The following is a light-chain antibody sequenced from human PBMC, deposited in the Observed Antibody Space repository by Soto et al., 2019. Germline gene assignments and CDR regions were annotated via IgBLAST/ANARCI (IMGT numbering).Light chain of an antibody. CDR2: LGS. Sequence: DIVMTQSPLSLPVTPGEPASISCRSSQSLLHSNGYNYLDWYLQKPGQSPQLLIYLGSNRSSGAPDRFSGSGSGTDFTLKISRVEAEDVGVYYCMQPLQTPRTFGQGPK. J-gene: IGKJ1*01. V-gene: IGKV2-28*01. CDR3: MQPLQTPRT. CDR1: QSLLHSNGYNY.